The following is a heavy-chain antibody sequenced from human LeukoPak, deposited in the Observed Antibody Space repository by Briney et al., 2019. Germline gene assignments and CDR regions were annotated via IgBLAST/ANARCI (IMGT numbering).Heavy chain of an antibody. J-gene: IGHJ4*02. Sequence: GGSLGLSCAASGFTFSTYSMNWVRQAPGKGLEWVSAVSSSSSYKDYADSVKGRFTISRDNAKNSLYLQMNSLRAEDTAVYYCARRQEGRDSFDYWGQGTLVTVSS. D-gene: IGHD2-15*01. CDR1: GFTFSTYS. CDR3: ARRQEGRDSFDY. V-gene: IGHV3-21*01. CDR2: VSSSSSYK.